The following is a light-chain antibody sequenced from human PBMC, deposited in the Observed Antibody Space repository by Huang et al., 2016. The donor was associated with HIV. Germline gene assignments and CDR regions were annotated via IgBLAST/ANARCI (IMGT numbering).Light chain of an antibody. CDR2: DAS. CDR3: QQRSNWRT. J-gene: IGKJ5*01. V-gene: IGKV3-11*01. Sequence: EIELTQSPATLSLSPGERATLSCRASQSVSSYLAWYQQKPGQAPRLLIYDASNRATGIPARFSGSGSGTDFTLTISSLEPEDFAVYYCQQRSNWRTFGQGTRLEIK. CDR1: QSVSSY.